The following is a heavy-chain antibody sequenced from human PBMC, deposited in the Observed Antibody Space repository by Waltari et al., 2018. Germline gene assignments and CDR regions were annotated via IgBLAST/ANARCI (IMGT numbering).Heavy chain of an antibody. J-gene: IGHJ4*02. Sequence: EVQLLESGGGLVQPGGSLRLSCAASGFTFSSYAMSWLRRAPGEGLEWVPGICGSGGRTNDADTVKGRVTMTRDKSKNTLYLQMNSLRAEDTAVYYCAKDRAYSSRSFDYWGQGTLVTVSS. D-gene: IGHD6-13*01. CDR1: GFTFSSYA. V-gene: IGHV3-23*01. CDR2: ICGSGGRT. CDR3: AKDRAYSSRSFDY.